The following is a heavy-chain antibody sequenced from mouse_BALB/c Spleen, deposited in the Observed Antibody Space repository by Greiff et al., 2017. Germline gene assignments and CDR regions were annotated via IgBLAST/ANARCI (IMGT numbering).Heavy chain of an antibody. V-gene: IGHV1S81*02. CDR2: INPSNGRT. J-gene: IGHJ2*01. CDR3: ARCGNYVYFDY. D-gene: IGHD2-1*01. CDR1: GYTFTSYW. Sequence: QVQLKQPGAELVKPGASVKLSCKASGYTFTSYWMHWVKQRPGQGLEWIGEINPSNGRTNYNEKFKSKATLTVDKSSSTAYMQLSSLTSEDSAVYYCARCGNYVYFDYWGQGTTLTVSS.